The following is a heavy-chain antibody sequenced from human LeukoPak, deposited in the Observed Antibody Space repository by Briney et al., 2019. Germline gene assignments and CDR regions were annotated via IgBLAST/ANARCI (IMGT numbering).Heavy chain of an antibody. J-gene: IGHJ4*02. D-gene: IGHD3-9*01. Sequence: PSETLSLTCTVSGGSISSSNYYWGWVRQPPGKGLEWIGGMYYSGSTYYNPSFKSRVTISGDTSKNQFSLKLTSVTAADTAVYFCARSLLYGQTGYHYDYWGQGTLVTVSS. V-gene: IGHV4-39*01. CDR1: GGSISSSNYY. CDR2: MYYSGST. CDR3: ARSLLYGQTGYHYDY.